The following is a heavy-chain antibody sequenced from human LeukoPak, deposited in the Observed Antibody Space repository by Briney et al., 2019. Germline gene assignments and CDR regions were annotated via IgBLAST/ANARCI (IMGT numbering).Heavy chain of an antibody. V-gene: IGHV3-23*01. CDR1: GFTFSSYA. D-gene: IGHD6-13*01. CDR2: ISGSGGST. J-gene: IGHJ6*02. Sequence: PGGSLRLSCAASGFTFSSYAMSWVRQAPGKGLEGVSAISGSGGSTYYADSVKGRFTISRDNSKNTLYLQMNSLRAEDTAVYYCAKDLRLIAAAGSPLGMDVWGQGTTVTVSS. CDR3: AKDLRLIAAAGSPLGMDV.